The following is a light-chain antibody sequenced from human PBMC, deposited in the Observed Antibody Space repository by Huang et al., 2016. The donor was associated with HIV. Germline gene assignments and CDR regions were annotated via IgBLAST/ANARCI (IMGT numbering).Light chain of an antibody. CDR3: QQRSNWAPIT. J-gene: IGKJ4*02. CDR2: DAS. Sequence: EIVLTQSPATLSLSPGERATLSCRASQSVSSYLAWYQQQPGQAPRPLIYDASNRATGIPARFSGSGSGTDFTLTISSLEPEDFAVYYCQQRSNWAPITFGGGTKVEIK. CDR1: QSVSSY. V-gene: IGKV3-11*01.